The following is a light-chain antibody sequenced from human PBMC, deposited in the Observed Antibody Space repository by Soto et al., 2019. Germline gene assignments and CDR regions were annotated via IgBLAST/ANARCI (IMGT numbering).Light chain of an antibody. CDR3: QQYNNWPPLIT. CDR1: QSVSSN. CDR2: GAS. J-gene: IGKJ5*01. Sequence: EIVMTQSPATLSVSPGERATLSCRASQSVSSNLAWYQQKPGQAPSLLIYGASTRATGIPARFSGSGSGTEFTLTISSLQSESFADYDCQQYNNWPPLITFGQGTRLEIK. V-gene: IGKV3-15*01.